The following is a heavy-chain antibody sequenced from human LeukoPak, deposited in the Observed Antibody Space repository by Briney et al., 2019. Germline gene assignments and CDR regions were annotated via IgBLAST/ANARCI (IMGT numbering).Heavy chain of an antibody. D-gene: IGHD6-13*01. J-gene: IGHJ5*02. CDR2: INYSGNT. CDR1: GGSISSYY. V-gene: IGHV4-59*08. Sequence: SETLSLTCSVSGGSISSYYWNWIRQPPGKGLEWIGYINYSGNTNYNPSLKSRVTISVDTSKNQFSLKLSSVTAADTAVYYCARARSGIAGFDPWGQGTLVTVSS. CDR3: ARARSGIAGFDP.